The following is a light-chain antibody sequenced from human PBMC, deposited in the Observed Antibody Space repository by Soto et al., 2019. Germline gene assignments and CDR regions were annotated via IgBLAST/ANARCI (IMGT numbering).Light chain of an antibody. CDR3: QQNYSGFT. V-gene: IGKV1-39*01. CDR2: AAS. Sequence: RMPQSPCYFSRSLRDGAIYTGRASQSITTYLNWYQQKPGQAPKLLIYAASNLDTGVPSRFSGSGSGTDFTLTISSLEPEDFATYYCQQNYSGFTFGAGTKVDI. CDR1: QSITTY. J-gene: IGKJ3*01.